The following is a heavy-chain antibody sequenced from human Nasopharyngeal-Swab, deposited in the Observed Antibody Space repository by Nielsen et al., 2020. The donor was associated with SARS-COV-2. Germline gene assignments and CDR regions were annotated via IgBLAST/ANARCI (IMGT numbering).Heavy chain of an antibody. CDR2: ISSSSSTI. J-gene: IGHJ4*02. CDR3: ARDYGDY. Sequence: GESLKISCAASGFTFSSYSMNWVRQAPGKGLEWVSYISSSSSTIYYADSVKGRFTISRDNAKNSLYLQMNSLRAEDTAVYYCARDYGDYWGQGTLVTVSS. D-gene: IGHD3-10*01. CDR1: GFTFSSYS. V-gene: IGHV3-48*01.